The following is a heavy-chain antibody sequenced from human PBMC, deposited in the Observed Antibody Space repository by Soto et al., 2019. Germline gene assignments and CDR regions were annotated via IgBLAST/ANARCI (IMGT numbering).Heavy chain of an antibody. CDR2: FDPEDGET. CDR1: GYTLTELS. CDR3: ATYYYDSSGYYWNY. J-gene: IGHJ4*02. V-gene: IGHV1-24*01. D-gene: IGHD3-22*01. Sequence: ASVKVSCKVSGYTLTELSMHWARQAPGKGLEWMGGFDPEDGETIYAQKFQGRVTMTGDTSTDTAYMELSSLRSEDTAVYYCATYYYDSSGYYWNYWGQGTLVTVSS.